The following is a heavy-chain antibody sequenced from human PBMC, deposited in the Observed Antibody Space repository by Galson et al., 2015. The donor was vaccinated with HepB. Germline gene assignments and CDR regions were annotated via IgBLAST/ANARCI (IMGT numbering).Heavy chain of an antibody. CDR1: GFSFSSYA. CDR3: AKDPPPPDTTMVTPT. CDR2: ISADGGIT. V-gene: IGHV3-23*01. D-gene: IGHD5-18*01. Sequence: SLRLSCAASGFSFSSYAMNWVRQAPGKGLEWVSAISADGGITKYADSVKGRFTISRDNSKDTLYLEMNSLRAEDTAVYYCAKDPPPPDTTMVTPTWGQGVLVTVSS. J-gene: IGHJ4*02.